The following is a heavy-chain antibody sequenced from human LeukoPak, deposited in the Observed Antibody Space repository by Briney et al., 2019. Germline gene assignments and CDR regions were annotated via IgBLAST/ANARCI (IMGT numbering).Heavy chain of an antibody. CDR2: ISAYNGNT. CDR3: AATKPYSNRPGQMYYYMDF. J-gene: IGHJ6*03. D-gene: IGHD4-11*01. Sequence: ASVKVSCKASGYAFTSYGISWLRQAPGQGLEWMGCISAYNGNTNYAQKLQGRVTMTTDTSTSTAYMELRSLRSDDTAVYYCAATKPYSNRPGQMYYYMDFWGKGSTVTVSS. V-gene: IGHV1-18*01. CDR1: GYAFTSYG.